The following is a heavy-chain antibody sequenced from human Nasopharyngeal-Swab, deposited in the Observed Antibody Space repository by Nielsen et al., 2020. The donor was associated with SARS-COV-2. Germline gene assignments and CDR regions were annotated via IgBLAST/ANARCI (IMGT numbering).Heavy chain of an antibody. CDR2: INTNTGNP. Sequence: ASVKVSCKASGYTFTSYAVNWVRQAPGQGLEWMGWINTNTGNPTYAQGFTGRFVFSLDTSVSTAYLQISSLKAEDTAVYYCARVEGIVATIFYYYYGMDVWGQGTTVTVS. CDR1: GYTFTSYA. D-gene: IGHD5-12*01. CDR3: ARVEGIVATIFYYYYGMDV. J-gene: IGHJ6*02. V-gene: IGHV7-4-1*02.